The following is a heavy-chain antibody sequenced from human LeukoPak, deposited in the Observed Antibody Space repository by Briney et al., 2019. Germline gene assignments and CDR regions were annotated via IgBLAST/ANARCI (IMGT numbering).Heavy chain of an antibody. CDR1: GFSFSSYA. Sequence: GGSLRLSCAASGFSFSSYAMHWVRQAPGKGLEWVAVISYDGSNKYYADSVKGRFTISRDNSKNTLFLQMNSLRAEDTAVYYCARNGGRFLEWLLFDYWGQGTLVTVSS. D-gene: IGHD3-3*01. V-gene: IGHV3-30-3*01. J-gene: IGHJ4*02. CDR2: ISYDGSNK. CDR3: ARNGGRFLEWLLFDY.